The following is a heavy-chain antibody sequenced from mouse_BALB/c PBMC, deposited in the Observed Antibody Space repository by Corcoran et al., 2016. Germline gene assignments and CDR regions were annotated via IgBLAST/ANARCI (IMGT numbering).Heavy chain of an antibody. J-gene: IGHJ3*01. Sequence: QVQLQQSGPELVKPGASVKISCKASGYSFTSYYIHWVKQRPGQGLEWIGWIFPGSGNTKYNEKFKGKATLTADTSSSPAYMKLSILTSEDSACYFCARGITTWCAYWGQGTLVTVSA. CDR3: ARGITTWCAY. CDR2: IFPGSGNT. D-gene: IGHD2-4*01. V-gene: IGHV1-66*01. CDR1: GYSFTSYY.